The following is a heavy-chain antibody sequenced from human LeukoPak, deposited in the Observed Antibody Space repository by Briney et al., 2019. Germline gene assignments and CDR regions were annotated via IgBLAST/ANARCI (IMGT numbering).Heavy chain of an antibody. Sequence: GASGKLSCKASGATFTSYAISWVRQAPGQGLEWMGGFIPIFGTANYEQKFQGRVTITADESTSTAYMELSSLRTEDTAVYYCARNRGERGYSYRSAYNFDYWGQGTLVTVSS. J-gene: IGHJ4*02. D-gene: IGHD5-18*01. CDR2: FIPIFGTA. CDR1: GATFTSYA. V-gene: IGHV1-69*13. CDR3: ARNRGERGYSYRSAYNFDY.